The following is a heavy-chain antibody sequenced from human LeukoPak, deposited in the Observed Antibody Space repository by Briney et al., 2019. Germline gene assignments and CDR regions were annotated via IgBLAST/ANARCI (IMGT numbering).Heavy chain of an antibody. Sequence: GRSLRLSCAASGFTFSTFAMHWVRQAPGKGLEWLALISYHGTNKYYADSVKGRFTISRDNSKNTLYLQMNSLRAEDTAVYYCAKDRPLGYYYDSSGYYASAYYFDYWGQGTLVTVSS. J-gene: IGHJ4*02. D-gene: IGHD3-22*01. V-gene: IGHV3-30*04. CDR1: GFTFSTFA. CDR3: AKDRPLGYYYDSSGYYASAYYFDY. CDR2: ISYHGTNK.